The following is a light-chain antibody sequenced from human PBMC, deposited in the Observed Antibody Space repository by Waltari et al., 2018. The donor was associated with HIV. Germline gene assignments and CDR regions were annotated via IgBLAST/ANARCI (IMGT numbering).Light chain of an antibody. Sequence: QSVPTPPPSVSGSPGQRVTISCTGSSSNIGAGYDVHWYQQLPGRTPNLLIYDNTNRPSGVPDRFSGAKSGTSAALAITGLQAVDETDYYCQSYDTSLSASVFGTGTKVTVL. J-gene: IGLJ1*01. CDR2: DNT. CDR1: SSNIGAGYD. V-gene: IGLV1-40*01. CDR3: QSYDTSLSASV.